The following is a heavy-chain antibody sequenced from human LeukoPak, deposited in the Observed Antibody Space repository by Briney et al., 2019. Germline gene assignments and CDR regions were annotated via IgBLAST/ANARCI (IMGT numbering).Heavy chain of an antibody. CDR2: INPNSGGT. J-gene: IGHJ4*02. CDR1: GYTFTGYY. D-gene: IGHD6-13*01. CDR3: ARAFRVAAAGTWGY. V-gene: IGHV1-2*02. Sequence: ASVKVSCKASGYTFTGYYMHWVRQAPGQGLEWMGWINPNSGGTNYAQKFQGRVTMTRDTSISTAYMKLSRLRSDDTAVYYCARAFRVAAAGTWGYWGQGTLVTVSS.